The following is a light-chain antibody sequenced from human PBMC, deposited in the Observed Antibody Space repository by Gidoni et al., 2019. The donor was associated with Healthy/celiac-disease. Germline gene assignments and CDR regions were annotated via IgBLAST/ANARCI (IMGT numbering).Light chain of an antibody. J-gene: IGKJ1*01. V-gene: IGKV3-15*01. Sequence: EIVMTQSPATLSVSPGERATLSCRASQSVSSNLAWYQQNPGQAPRLLIYGASTRATGIPARFSGSGSGTEFTLTISSLQSEDFAVYYCQQYNNWPPRTFXQXTKVEIK. CDR2: GAS. CDR3: QQYNNWPPRT. CDR1: QSVSSN.